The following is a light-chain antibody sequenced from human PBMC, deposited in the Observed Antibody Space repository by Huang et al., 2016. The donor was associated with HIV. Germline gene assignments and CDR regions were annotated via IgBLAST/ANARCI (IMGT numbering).Light chain of an antibody. CDR2: LGS. V-gene: IGKV2-28*01. CDR3: MQVLQTPRT. CDR1: QSLLHSNGYNY. Sequence: DIVMIQSPLSLPVTPGEPASIACRSSQSLLHSNGYNYLDWYLQKPGQSPQLLIYLGSNRASGVPDRFSGGGSGTYFTLKISRVEAEDVAVYYCMQVLQTPRTFGQGTKVEIK. J-gene: IGKJ1*01.